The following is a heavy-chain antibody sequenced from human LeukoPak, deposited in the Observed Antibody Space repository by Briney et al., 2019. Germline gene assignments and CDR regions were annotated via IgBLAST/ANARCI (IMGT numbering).Heavy chain of an antibody. Sequence: PGGSLRLSCAVSGFTFSNYAMHWVRQAPGKGLEYVSAISSNGGSTYYANSVKGRFTISRDNSKNTLYLQMGSLRAEDMAVYYCARLVGGPDMDVWGKGTTVTVSS. CDR2: ISSNGGST. D-gene: IGHD2-2*01. CDR3: ARLVGGPDMDV. J-gene: IGHJ6*03. CDR1: GFTFSNYA. V-gene: IGHV3-64*01.